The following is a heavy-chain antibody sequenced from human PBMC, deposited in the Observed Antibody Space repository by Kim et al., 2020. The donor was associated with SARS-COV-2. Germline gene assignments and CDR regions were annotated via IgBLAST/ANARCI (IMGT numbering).Heavy chain of an antibody. CDR2: ISYDGSNK. D-gene: IGHD3-10*01. CDR3: AREPYGSGSYYNYYYGM. Sequence: GGSLRLSCAASGFTFSSYAMHWVRQAPGKGLEWVAVISYDGSNKYYADSVKGRFTISRDNSKNTLYLQMNSLRAEDTAVYYCAREPYGSGSYYNYYYGM. J-gene: IGHJ6*01. V-gene: IGHV3-30*04. CDR1: GFTFSSYA.